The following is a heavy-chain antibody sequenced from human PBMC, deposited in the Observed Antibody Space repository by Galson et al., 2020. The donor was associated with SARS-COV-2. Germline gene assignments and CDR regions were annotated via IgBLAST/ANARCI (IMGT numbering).Heavy chain of an antibody. J-gene: IGHJ4*02. Sequence: GESLKISCAASGFTFSSYGMHWVRQAPGKGLEWVAVIWYDGSNKYYADSVKGRFTISRDNSKNTLYLQMNSLRAEDTAVYYCARDFGITGTTTGDYWGQGTLVTVSS. D-gene: IGHD1-7*01. CDR1: GFTFSSYG. CDR2: IWYDGSNK. CDR3: ARDFGITGTTTGDY. V-gene: IGHV3-33*01.